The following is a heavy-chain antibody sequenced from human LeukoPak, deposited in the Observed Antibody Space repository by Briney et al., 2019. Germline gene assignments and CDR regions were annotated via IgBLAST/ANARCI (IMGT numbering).Heavy chain of an antibody. CDR3: GRIRGYDFWSRGAFDI. D-gene: IGHD3-3*01. J-gene: IGHJ3*02. V-gene: IGHV5-51*01. Sequence: WESLKISCKGSGYSFDMYWTGWVRQMPGKGLEWMGIIYPGDSQTAYSPSFQGQVTVSADKSISTAYLQWRSLKASDTAIYYCGRIRGYDFWSRGAFDIWGQGTMVTVSS. CDR2: IYPGDSQT. CDR1: GYSFDMYW.